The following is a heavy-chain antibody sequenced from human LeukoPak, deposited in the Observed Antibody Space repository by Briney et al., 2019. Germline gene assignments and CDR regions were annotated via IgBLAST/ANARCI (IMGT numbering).Heavy chain of an antibody. CDR1: GGSISSYY. V-gene: IGHV4-59*01. J-gene: IGHJ2*01. CDR2: IYYSGST. D-gene: IGHD3-10*01. CDR3: ARFYGSGRAHWYFDL. Sequence: PSETLSLTCTVSGGSISSYYWSWIRQPPGKGLEWIGYIYYSGSTNYNPSLKSRVTISVDTSKNQFSLKLSSVTAADTAVYYCARFYGSGRAHWYFDLWGRGTLVTVSS.